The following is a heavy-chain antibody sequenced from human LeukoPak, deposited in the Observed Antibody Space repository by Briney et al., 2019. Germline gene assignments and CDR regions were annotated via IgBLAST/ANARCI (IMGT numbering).Heavy chain of an antibody. CDR3: AKDLYSSSNDY. CDR1: GFTLRSYA. V-gene: IGHV3-23*01. CDR2: ISANGGST. D-gene: IGHD6-13*01. Sequence: PGGSLRLSCAASGFTLRSYAMSWVRQAPGKGLEWVSLISANGGSTYYADAVKGRFTISRDNSKNTMYLQMNSLRAEDTAIYYCAKDLYSSSNDYWGQGTLVTVYS. J-gene: IGHJ4*02.